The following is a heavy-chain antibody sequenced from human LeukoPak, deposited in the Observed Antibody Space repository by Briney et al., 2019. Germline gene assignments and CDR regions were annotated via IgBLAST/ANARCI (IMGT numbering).Heavy chain of an antibody. D-gene: IGHD3-3*01. CDR2: INRGSP. CDR1: GGSFSDYY. J-gene: IGHJ4*02. V-gene: IGHV4-34*01. CDR3: GSRRTAMFGVIKGPIDY. Sequence: SETLSLTCAVYGGSFSDYYWTWIRQPPGKGLEWIGEINRGSPNNNPSLKSRVSISFDTSKNQFSLKLTSVTAADTAVYYCGSRRTAMFGVIKGPIDYWGQGTLVTVSS.